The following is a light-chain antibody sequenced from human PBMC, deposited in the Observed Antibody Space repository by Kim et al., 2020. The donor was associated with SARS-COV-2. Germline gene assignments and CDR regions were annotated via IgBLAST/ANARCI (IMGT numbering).Light chain of an antibody. Sequence: SYELTQPPSVPLSPGQTARITCSGDALPKQYAYWFQQKPGQAPVLVIYKDTERPSGIPERFSGSTSGTTVTLTISGVQAEDEADYYCQSADSSDTFWVFGGGTQLTVL. V-gene: IGLV3-25*03. CDR3: QSADSSDTFWV. J-gene: IGLJ3*02. CDR1: ALPKQY. CDR2: KDT.